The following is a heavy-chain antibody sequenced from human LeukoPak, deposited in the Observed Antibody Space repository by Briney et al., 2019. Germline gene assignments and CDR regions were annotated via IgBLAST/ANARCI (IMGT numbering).Heavy chain of an antibody. Sequence: GGSLRLSCAASGFTFSTYGLHWVRQAPGKGLEWVAVMSFDEVNIYYAESEKGRFTISRDNAMDTLYLQMDNLRPEDTAVYYCARDGRRPRIAVSGSDYWGQGTLVTVSS. CDR3: ARDGRRPRIAVSGSDY. CDR2: MSFDEVNI. D-gene: IGHD6-19*01. CDR1: GFTFSTYG. J-gene: IGHJ4*02. V-gene: IGHV3-30*03.